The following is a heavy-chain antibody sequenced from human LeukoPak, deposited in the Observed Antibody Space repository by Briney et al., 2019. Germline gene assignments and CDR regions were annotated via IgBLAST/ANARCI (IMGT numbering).Heavy chain of an antibody. J-gene: IGHJ4*02. D-gene: IGHD3-16*02. Sequence: GGSLRLSCVASGFTFSSYWMHWVRQDPRKGLVWVSRISGDGRNINYADSVRGRFTISRDNSKNTLYLQMNSLRAEDTAVYYCARDYDYVWGSYRFWGQGTLVTVSS. CDR1: GFTFSSYW. CDR2: ISGDGRNI. V-gene: IGHV3-74*01. CDR3: ARDYDYVWGSYRF.